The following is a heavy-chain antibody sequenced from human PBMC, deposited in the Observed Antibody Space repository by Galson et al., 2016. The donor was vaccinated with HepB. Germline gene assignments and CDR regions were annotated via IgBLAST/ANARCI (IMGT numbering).Heavy chain of an antibody. CDR3: ARDLGKSVGTIAF. D-gene: IGHD5/OR15-5a*01. Sequence: SLRLSCAASGFSFQSFAMHWVRQAPGKGLEWVSGINWNSGYVDYGGSVKGRFTIFRDNANNSLYLEMNSLTPDDSAFYYCARDLGKSVGTIAFWGQGTLVTVSS. CDR1: GFSFQSFA. V-gene: IGHV3-9*01. CDR2: INWNSGYV. J-gene: IGHJ4*02.